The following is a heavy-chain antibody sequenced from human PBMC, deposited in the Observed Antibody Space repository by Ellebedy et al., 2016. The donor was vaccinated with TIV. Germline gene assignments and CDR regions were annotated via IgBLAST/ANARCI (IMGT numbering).Heavy chain of an antibody. D-gene: IGHD4-17*01. Sequence: LSLTCAASGFTFSSYWMSWVRQAPGKGLEGVANIKQDGSEKYYVDSVKGRFTISRDNAKNSLYLQMNSLRAEDTALYYCAREAKDYGDYGGYYYYYCMDVWGQGTTVTVSS. CDR1: GFTFSSYW. J-gene: IGHJ6*02. CDR2: IKQDGSEK. CDR3: AREAKDYGDYGGYYYYYCMDV. V-gene: IGHV3-7*01.